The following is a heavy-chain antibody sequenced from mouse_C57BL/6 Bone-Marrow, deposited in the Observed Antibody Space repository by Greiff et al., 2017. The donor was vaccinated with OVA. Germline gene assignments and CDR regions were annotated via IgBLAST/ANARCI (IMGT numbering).Heavy chain of an antibody. V-gene: IGHV2-2*01. CDR3: ARGGYYYGSSYWYFDV. J-gene: IGHJ1*03. CDR2: IWSGGST. CDR1: GFSLTSYG. Sequence: VQLVESGPGLVQPSQSLSITCTVSGFSLTSYGVHWVRQSPGKGLEWLGVIWSGGSTDYNAAFISRLSISKDNSKSQVFFKMNSLQADDTAIYYCARGGYYYGSSYWYFDVWGTGTTVTVSS. D-gene: IGHD1-1*01.